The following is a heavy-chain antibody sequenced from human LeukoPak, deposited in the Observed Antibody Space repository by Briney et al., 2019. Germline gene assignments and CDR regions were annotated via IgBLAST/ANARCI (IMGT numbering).Heavy chain of an antibody. D-gene: IGHD1-1*01. CDR3: ARDPGHDDGMDV. J-gene: IGHJ6*02. V-gene: IGHV3-33*08. Sequence: GGSLRLSCAASGFTLSSYGMHWVRQAPGKGLEWVAVIWHNGNNKYYGDSVKGRFTISRDNSKNTLYLQMNSLRAEDTAVYYCARDPGHDDGMDVWGQGTTVTVSS. CDR1: GFTLSSYG. CDR2: IWHNGNNK.